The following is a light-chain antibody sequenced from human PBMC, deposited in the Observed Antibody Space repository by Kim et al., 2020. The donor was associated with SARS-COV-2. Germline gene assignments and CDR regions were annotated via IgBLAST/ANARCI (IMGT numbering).Light chain of an antibody. J-gene: IGLJ1*01. CDR2: DNT. CDR1: SANIWAPYG. Sequence: GASVTSAYTGGSANIWAPYGVHRYRLLPGTAPNLIFDNTYRPSGVPDRFSASKSGTSASLAITGLQAEDEADYYCQSYDSSLSGYVFGSGTKVTVL. V-gene: IGLV1-40*01. CDR3: QSYDSSLSGYV.